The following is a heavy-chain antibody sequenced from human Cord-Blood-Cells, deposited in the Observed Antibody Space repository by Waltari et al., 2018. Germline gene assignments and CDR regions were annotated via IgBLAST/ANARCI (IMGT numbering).Heavy chain of an antibody. Sequence: QLQLPQWGAGLLKPSEALSLTFAGYGGPFSRSYWRWIRQPPGKGLEWIREINHSGSTNYNPSLKRRVTISVDTSKNQFSLKLSSVTAADTAVYYWARGIYYSNYFDYWGQGTLVTVSS. V-gene: IGHV4-34*01. J-gene: IGHJ4*02. CDR1: GGPFSRSY. CDR3: ARGIYYSNYFDY. D-gene: IGHD4-4*01. CDR2: INHSGST.